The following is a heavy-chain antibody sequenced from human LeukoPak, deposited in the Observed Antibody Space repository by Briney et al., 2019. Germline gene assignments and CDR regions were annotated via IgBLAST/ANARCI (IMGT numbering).Heavy chain of an antibody. Sequence: SETLSLTCAVYGGSFSGYYWSWIRQPPGKGLEWIGEINHSGSTNYNPSLKSRVTISVDTSKNQFSLKLSSVTAADTAVYYCARNKTVGATGGYYYYYYGMDVWGQGTTVTVSS. V-gene: IGHV4-34*01. CDR2: INHSGST. J-gene: IGHJ6*02. CDR1: GGSFSGYY. CDR3: ARNKTVGATGGYYYYYYGMDV. D-gene: IGHD1-26*01.